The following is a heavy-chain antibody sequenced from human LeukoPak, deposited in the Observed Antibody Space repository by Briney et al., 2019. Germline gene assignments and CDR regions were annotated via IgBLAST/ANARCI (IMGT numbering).Heavy chain of an antibody. CDR1: GGTFRSYA. J-gene: IGHJ4*02. D-gene: IGHD5-12*01. Sequence: SVKGSCKASGGTFRSYAISWVRQAPGQGLEWMGRIMPILGIANYAQKFQGRVTITADKSTSTAYMELSSLRSEDTAVYYCASTDIVATIRGYYFDYWGQGTLVTVSS. CDR2: IMPILGIA. V-gene: IGHV1-69*04. CDR3: ASTDIVATIRGYYFDY.